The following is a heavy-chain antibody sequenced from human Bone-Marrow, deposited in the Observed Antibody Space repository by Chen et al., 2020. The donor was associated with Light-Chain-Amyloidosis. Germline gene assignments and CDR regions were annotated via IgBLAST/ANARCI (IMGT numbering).Heavy chain of an antibody. CDR3: AREGYCSSSSCPFDY. J-gene: IGHJ4*02. V-gene: IGHV3-30*04. CDR2: ISFHERNK. CDR1: GFTFSSYA. D-gene: IGHD2-2*01. Sequence: QVQLVESGGGVVQPGRSLRLSCAAFGFTFSSYAMDWVRQAPGKGLEWVAVISFHERNKYYADSVKGRFTISRDNSKNTLYLQMNSLRAEDTAVYYCAREGYCSSSSCPFDYWGQGTLVTVSS.